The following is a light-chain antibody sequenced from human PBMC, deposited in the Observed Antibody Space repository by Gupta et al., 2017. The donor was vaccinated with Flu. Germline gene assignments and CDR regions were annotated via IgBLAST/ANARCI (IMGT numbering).Light chain of an antibody. V-gene: IGLV2-14*01. CDR1: SSDVGGFNQ. CDR3: SQSTSSNTRG. Sequence: QSALTQPASVSGSPGQSINISCTGTSSDVGGFNQVSWYQQHPGKAPKRMIYEVINRPSGVSNRVAGSKSGNTDSLTTSALQAEDEADDECSQSTSSNTRGFGGGTKLT. CDR2: EVI. J-gene: IGLJ3*02.